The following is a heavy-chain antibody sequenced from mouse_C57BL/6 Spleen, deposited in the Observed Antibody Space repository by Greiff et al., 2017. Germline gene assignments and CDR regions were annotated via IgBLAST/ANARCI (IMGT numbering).Heavy chain of an antibody. CDR2: IYPGDGGT. CDR3: ARRMYDYGRSFRWAMDY. Sequence: QVQLQQSGPELVKPGASVKISCKASGYAFSSYWMNWVKQRPGQGLEWIGRIYPGDGGTNYNGKFKGKATLTADKSSSTAYMQLSSLASEDAAVYFCARRMYDYGRSFRWAMDYWGQGTSVTVSS. CDR1: GYAFSSYW. V-gene: IGHV1-82*01. D-gene: IGHD1-1*01. J-gene: IGHJ4*01.